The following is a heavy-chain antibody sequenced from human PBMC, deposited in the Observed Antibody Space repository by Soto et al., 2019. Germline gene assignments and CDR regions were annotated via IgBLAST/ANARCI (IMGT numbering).Heavy chain of an antibody. CDR3: ARDQGYCSGGSCRFDP. J-gene: IGHJ5*02. Sequence: QVQLVQSGAEVKKPGSSVKVSCKASGGTFSSYAISWVRQAPGQGREWMGGIIPIFGTANYAQKFQGRGKITENDSTSTVYMELSSLRSVDTAVYYCARDQGYCSGGSCRFDPWGQGTLVTVSS. CDR2: IIPIFGTA. D-gene: IGHD2-15*01. CDR1: GGTFSSYA. V-gene: IGHV1-69*01.